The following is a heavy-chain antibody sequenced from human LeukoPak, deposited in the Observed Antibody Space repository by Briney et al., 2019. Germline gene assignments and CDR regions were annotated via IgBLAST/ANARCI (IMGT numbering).Heavy chain of an antibody. D-gene: IGHD1-14*01. CDR2: IYISGST. V-gene: IGHV4-61*02. CDR1: GGSISSGSYY. CDR3: SRSGKSDFDY. Sequence: SQTLSLTCTVSGGSISSGSYYWSWIRQPAGKGLEWIGRIYISGSTDYNPSLKSRVTISLDMSKNQFPLKLISVTAADTAVYFCSRSGKSDFDYWGQGTLVTVSS. J-gene: IGHJ4*02.